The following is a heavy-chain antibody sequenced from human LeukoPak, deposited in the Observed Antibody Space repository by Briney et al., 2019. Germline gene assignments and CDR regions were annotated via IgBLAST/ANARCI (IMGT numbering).Heavy chain of an antibody. J-gene: IGHJ6*04. D-gene: IGHD1-1*01. Sequence: GESLKISCKGSGSRFTSYWISWVRQMPGKGLEWMGRIDPSDSYTNYSPSFQGHVTISADKSISTAYLQWSSLKASDTAMYYCARQGYNWNDGEVYYYYGMDVWGKGTTVTVSS. CDR2: IDPSDSYT. V-gene: IGHV5-10-1*01. CDR1: GSRFTSYW. CDR3: ARQGYNWNDGEVYYYYGMDV.